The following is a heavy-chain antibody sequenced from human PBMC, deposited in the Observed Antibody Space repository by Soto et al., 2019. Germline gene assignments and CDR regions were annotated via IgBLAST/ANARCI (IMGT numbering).Heavy chain of an antibody. CDR2: ISAYNGNT. V-gene: IGHV1-18*01. Sequence: GASVKVSCKASGYTFTSYGISWVRQAPGQGLEWMGWISAYNGNTNYAQKLQGRVTMTTDTSTSTAYMELRSLRSDDTAVYYCASPHGSSWEYYYYGMDVWGQGTTVTVSS. CDR1: GYTFTSYG. CDR3: ASPHGSSWEYYYYGMDV. D-gene: IGHD6-13*01. J-gene: IGHJ6*02.